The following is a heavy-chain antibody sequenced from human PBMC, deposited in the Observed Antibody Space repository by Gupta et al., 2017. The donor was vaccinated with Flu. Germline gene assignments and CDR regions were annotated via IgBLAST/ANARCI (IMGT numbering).Heavy chain of an antibody. CDR3: ARVPAYGNYLEY. V-gene: IGHV3-72*01. D-gene: IGHD1-7*01. J-gene: IGHJ4*02. CDR2: IKDKANGNTT. CDR1: GFTFRHHS. Sequence: EVHLVESGGGFVQPGGSLRLSCAASGFTFRHHSMAWVRPAPGKGLEWIGLIKDKANGNTTEYAASVKGRFTISRDDARNSLYLQMNSLKSEDTAVYYCARVPAYGNYLEYWGQGTLVTVSS.